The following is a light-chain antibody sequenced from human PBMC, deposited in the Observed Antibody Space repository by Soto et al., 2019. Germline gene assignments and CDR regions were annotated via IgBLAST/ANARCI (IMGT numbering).Light chain of an antibody. CDR3: QQRSAWPLT. CDR1: QSVSTY. V-gene: IGKV3-11*01. J-gene: IGKJ4*01. CDR2: DAF. Sequence: EIVLTQSPDTLSLSPGERATLSCRASQSVSTYLAWYQQRPTQAPRLLIFDAFNRANGIPARFSGSGSGTEFTLTISTLEPEDFAVYYCQQRSAWPLTFGGGTKVEIK.